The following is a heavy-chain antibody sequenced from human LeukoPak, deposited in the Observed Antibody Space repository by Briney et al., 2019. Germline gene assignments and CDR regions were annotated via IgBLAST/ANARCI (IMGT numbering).Heavy chain of an antibody. CDR2: IYYSGST. J-gene: IGHJ4*02. V-gene: IGHV4-39*01. D-gene: IGHD5-18*01. Sequence: SETLSLTCTVSGGSISSSSYYWGWIRQPPGKGLEWIGSIYYSGSTYYNPSLKSRVTISVDTSKNQFSLKLSSVTAADTAVYYCARSLSYGPFDYWGQGTLVTVSS. CDR3: ARSLSYGPFDY. CDR1: GGSISSSSYY.